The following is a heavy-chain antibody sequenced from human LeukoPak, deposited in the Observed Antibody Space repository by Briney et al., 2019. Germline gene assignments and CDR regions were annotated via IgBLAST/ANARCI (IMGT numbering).Heavy chain of an antibody. D-gene: IGHD2-21*01. V-gene: IGHV3-73*01. CDR2: IRSKPNNYAT. J-gene: IGHJ4*02. CDR1: GFSFSASA. CDR3: TRTPGDPFDY. Sequence: GESLKLSCVASGFSFSASAMHWVRQASGKGLEWVGRIRSKPNNYATAYAASVKGRFTISRDDSKNTAYLQMNSLKPEDTAVYYCTRTPGDPFDYWGQGTLVTVSS.